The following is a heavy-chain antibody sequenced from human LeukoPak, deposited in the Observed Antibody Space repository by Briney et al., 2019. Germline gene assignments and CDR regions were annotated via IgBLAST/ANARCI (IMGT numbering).Heavy chain of an antibody. CDR3: AHSPGDGASFWFDP. Sequence: PSETLSLTCAVYGGSFSGYYWSWVRQPPGKGLEWIGEINHSGSTNYNPFLKSRVTISVDTSKNQFSLKLSSVTAADTAVYYCAHSPGDGASFWFDPWGQGTLVTVSS. CDR1: GGSFSGYY. V-gene: IGHV4-34*01. J-gene: IGHJ5*02. D-gene: IGHD2-21*02. CDR2: INHSGST.